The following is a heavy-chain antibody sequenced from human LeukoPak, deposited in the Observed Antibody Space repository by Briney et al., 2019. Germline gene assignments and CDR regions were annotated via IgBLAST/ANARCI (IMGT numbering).Heavy chain of an antibody. Sequence: GGPLRLSCAASGFTFSSYSMNWVRQAPGKGLEWVSSISSSSLYIYYADSVKGRFTISRDNAKNSLYLQTNSLRAEDTAVYYCASGGAPAYWGQGTLVTVSS. CDR1: GFTFSSYS. V-gene: IGHV3-21*01. J-gene: IGHJ4*02. CDR3: ASGGAPAY. D-gene: IGHD3-10*01. CDR2: ISSSSLYI.